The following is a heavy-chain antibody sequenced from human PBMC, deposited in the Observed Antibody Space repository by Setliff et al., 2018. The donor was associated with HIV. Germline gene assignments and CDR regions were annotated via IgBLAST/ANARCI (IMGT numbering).Heavy chain of an antibody. CDR3: ASRGIVVVTMSMPDEFFVH. CDR2: IYYSGTT. V-gene: IGHV4-39*01. CDR1: GGSINSDNYY. D-gene: IGHD2-21*02. J-gene: IGHJ1*01. Sequence: PSETLSLTCSVSGGSINSDNYYWGWIRQAPGKGLEWIGSIYYSGTTYYNPSLRGRATISVDRSRNQFSLTLNSVTAADTATYYCASRGIVVVTMSMPDEFFVHWGHGTLVTVSS.